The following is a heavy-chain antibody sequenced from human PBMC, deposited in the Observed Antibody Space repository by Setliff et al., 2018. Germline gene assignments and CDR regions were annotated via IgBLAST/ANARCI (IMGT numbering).Heavy chain of an antibody. CDR3: ARSSAPIKRDYMDV. J-gene: IGHJ6*03. CDR1: GFTFSSYW. V-gene: IGHV3-7*01. CDR2: IKQDGSEK. D-gene: IGHD2-2*02. Sequence: GGSLRLSCAASGFTFSSYWMSWVRQAPGKGLEWVANIKQDGSEKYYVDSVKGRFTISRDNAKNSLYLQMNSLRAEDTAVYYCARSSAPIKRDYMDVWGKGTTVTVS.